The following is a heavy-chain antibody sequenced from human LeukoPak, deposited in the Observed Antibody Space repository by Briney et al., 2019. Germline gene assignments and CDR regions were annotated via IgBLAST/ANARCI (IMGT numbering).Heavy chain of an antibody. V-gene: IGHV4-4*09. D-gene: IGHD1-26*01. CDR2: IYTSGSN. CDR1: GGSISSYY. CDR3: ARRGSYSYYFDY. Sequence: SETLSLTCTVSGGSISSYYWSWIRQPPGKGLEWIGYIYTSGSNNYNPSLKSRVTISVDTSKNQFSLKLSSVTAADTAVYYCARRGSYSYYFDYWGQGTLVTVSS. J-gene: IGHJ4*02.